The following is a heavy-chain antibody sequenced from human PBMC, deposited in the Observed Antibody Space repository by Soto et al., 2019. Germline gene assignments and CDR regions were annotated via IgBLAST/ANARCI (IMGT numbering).Heavy chain of an antibody. Sequence: PSETLSLTCTVSGGSISSYYWSWIRQPPGKGLEWIGYIYDSGSTYYNSSLKSRVTISVDTSKNQFSLKLSSVTAADTAVYYCARGRRSGSYYNGRYWFDPWGQGTLVTVSS. J-gene: IGHJ5*02. CDR3: ARGRRSGSYYNGRYWFDP. V-gene: IGHV4-59*12. D-gene: IGHD3-10*01. CDR2: IYDSGST. CDR1: GGSISSYY.